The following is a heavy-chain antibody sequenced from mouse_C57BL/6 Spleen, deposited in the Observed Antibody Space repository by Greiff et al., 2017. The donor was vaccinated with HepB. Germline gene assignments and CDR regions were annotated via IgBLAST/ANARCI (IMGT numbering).Heavy chain of an antibody. D-gene: IGHD2-5*01. CDR1: GYAFTNYL. Sequence: QVQLQQSGAELVRPGTSVKVSCKASGYAFTNYLIEWVKQRPGQGLEWIGVINPGSGGTNYNEKFKGKATLTADKSSSTAYMQLSSLTSEDSAVYFCAREVYSNYSAWFAYWGQGTLVTVSA. CDR3: AREVYSNYSAWFAY. CDR2: INPGSGGT. J-gene: IGHJ3*01. V-gene: IGHV1-54*01.